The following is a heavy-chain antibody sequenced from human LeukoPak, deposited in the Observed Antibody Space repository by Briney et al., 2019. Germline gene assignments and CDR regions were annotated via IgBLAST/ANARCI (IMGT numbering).Heavy chain of an antibody. J-gene: IGHJ4*02. CDR2: ISGSGGST. Sequence: QTGGSLRLSCVASGFTFSTYAMSWVRQAPGKGLEWVSIISGSGGSTYYGDSVKDRFTISRDNSKNTLYLQMNSLRAEDTAVYYCAKDQRCSSTSCYGSFDYWGQGTLVTVSS. CDR3: AKDQRCSSTSCYGSFDY. V-gene: IGHV3-23*01. D-gene: IGHD2-2*01. CDR1: GFTFSTYA.